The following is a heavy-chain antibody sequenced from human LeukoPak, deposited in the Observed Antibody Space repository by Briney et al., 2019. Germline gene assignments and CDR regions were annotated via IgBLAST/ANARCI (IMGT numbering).Heavy chain of an antibody. D-gene: IGHD3-22*01. J-gene: IGHJ4*02. Sequence: SETLSLTCAVYGGSFSGYYWSWIRQPPGKGLEWIGEINHSGSTNYNPSLKSRATISVDTSKNQFPLKLSSVTAADTAVYYCASSRDSSGYYSLLGYWGQGTLVTVSS. V-gene: IGHV4-34*01. CDR1: GGSFSGYY. CDR3: ASSRDSSGYYSLLGY. CDR2: INHSGST.